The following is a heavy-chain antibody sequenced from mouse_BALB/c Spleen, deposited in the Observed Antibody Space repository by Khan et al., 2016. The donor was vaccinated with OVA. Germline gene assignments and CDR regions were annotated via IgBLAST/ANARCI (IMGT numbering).Heavy chain of an antibody. D-gene: IGHD2-2*01. CDR1: GYTFTSFY. J-gene: IGHJ3*01. CDR3: ARAGYGSFAY. CDR2: IYPGNVSP. Sequence: QVQLQQSGPELVKPGASVRISCKASGYTFTSFYIHWVKQRPGQGLEWIGWIYPGNVSPKYNERFKGKATLTADKSSSTAYMQRSSLTSEDSAVYFCARAGYGSFAYWGQGTLVTVSA. V-gene: IGHV1S56*01.